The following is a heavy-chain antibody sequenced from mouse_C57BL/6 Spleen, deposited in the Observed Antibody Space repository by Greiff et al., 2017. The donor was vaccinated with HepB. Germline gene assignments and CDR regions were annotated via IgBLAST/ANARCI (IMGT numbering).Heavy chain of an antibody. CDR3: AKRGSSWCFDV. CDR2: LNPNHGGT. V-gene: IGHV1-18*01. D-gene: IGHD1-1*01. CDR1: GYTFTDYN. J-gene: IGHJ1*03. Sequence: LKESGPELVKPGASVKIPCKAPGYTFTDYNMDWVKQSHGKSLEWIGDLNPNHGGTIYNQKFKGKATLTVDKSSSTAYMALGSLTSEDTAVYCSAKRGSSWCFDVWGTGTTVSVSS.